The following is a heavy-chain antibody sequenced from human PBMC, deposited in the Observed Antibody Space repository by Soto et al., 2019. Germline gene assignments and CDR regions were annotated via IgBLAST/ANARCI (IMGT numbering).Heavy chain of an antibody. Sequence: SETLSLTCAVSGDSISKSGYYWSWIRQNQGKALEWIGYIYYSGSTFYNPSLKSRVSISLDTSKNQLSLKLTSVTVADTAVYYCARSRGVNNTRRPYYFHSWGQGTLVTVSS. CDR3: ARSRGVNNTRRPYYFHS. V-gene: IGHV4-31*11. CDR2: IYYSGST. D-gene: IGHD2-15*01. CDR1: GDSISKSGYY. J-gene: IGHJ4*02.